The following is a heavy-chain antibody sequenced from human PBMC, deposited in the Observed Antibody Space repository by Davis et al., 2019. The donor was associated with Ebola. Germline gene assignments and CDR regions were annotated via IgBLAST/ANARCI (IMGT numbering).Heavy chain of an antibody. Sequence: SETLSLTCSVSGGSINSFLWTWIRQPPGKGLEWVGCMFYNGDTKYNPALKSRLTISVDTSKNQFSLELSSVTAADTAVYYCARSLYPGYDGGLWWFAPWGQGTLVTVSS. CDR3: ARSLYPGYDGGLWWFAP. CDR2: MFYNGDT. CDR1: GGSINSFL. D-gene: IGHD3-16*01. J-gene: IGHJ5*02. V-gene: IGHV4-59*08.